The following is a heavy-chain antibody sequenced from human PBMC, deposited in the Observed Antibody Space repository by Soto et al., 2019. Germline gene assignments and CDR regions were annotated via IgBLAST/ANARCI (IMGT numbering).Heavy chain of an antibody. Sequence: QVQLVESGGGVVQPEKSLRLSCAASGFTFSSFGMHWVRQAPGKGLEWVAVISPYDGNDIYYSDSVKGRFTISRDNSKDTLYLQMNNLRPNDTAVYYCAEGPLYYYYYFMDVWGTGTTVTVSS. J-gene: IGHJ6*03. V-gene: IGHV3-30*18. CDR2: ISPYDGNDI. CDR1: GFTFSSFG. CDR3: AEGPLYYYYYFMDV.